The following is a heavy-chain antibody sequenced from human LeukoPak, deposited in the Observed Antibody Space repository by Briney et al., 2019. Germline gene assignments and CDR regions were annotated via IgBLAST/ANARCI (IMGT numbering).Heavy chain of an antibody. CDR3: ARQRSSAYSAFFDY. CDR2: IYYSGST. V-gene: IGHV4-59*08. J-gene: IGHJ4*02. D-gene: IGHD3-22*01. CDR1: GGSISSYY. Sequence: PSETLSLTCTVSGGSISSYYWSWIRQPPGKGLEWIGYIYYSGSTNYNPSLKSRVTISVDTSKNQFSLKLSSVTAADTAVYYCARQRSSAYSAFFDYWGQGTLVTVSS.